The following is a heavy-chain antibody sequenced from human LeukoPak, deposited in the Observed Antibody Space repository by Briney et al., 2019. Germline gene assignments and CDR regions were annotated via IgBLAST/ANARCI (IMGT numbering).Heavy chain of an antibody. CDR2: IFHSGST. CDR1: GYSISSGHY. Sequence: PSETLSLTCTVSGYSISSGHYWDWIRQPPGKGLEWIGSIFHSGSTYYNPSLKSRVTILVDTSNNQFSLRLSSLTAADTAVYYCARGRDYDHWGQGTLVTVSS. V-gene: IGHV4-38-2*02. CDR3: ARGRDYDH. J-gene: IGHJ4*02. D-gene: IGHD3-3*01.